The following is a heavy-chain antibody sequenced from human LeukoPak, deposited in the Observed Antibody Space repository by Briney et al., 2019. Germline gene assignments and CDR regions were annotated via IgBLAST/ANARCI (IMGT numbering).Heavy chain of an antibody. CDR2: ISAYNGNT. D-gene: IGHD3-22*01. J-gene: IGHJ3*01. CDR1: GYTFTSYG. V-gene: IGHV1-18*01. Sequence: ASVKVSCKASGYTFTSYGISWVRQAPGQGLEWMGWISAYNGNTNYAQKLQGRVTMTTDTSTSTAYMELRSLRSEDTAVYYCARDHDSSGYTFAFELWGQGTMVTVSS. CDR3: ARDHDSSGYTFAFEL.